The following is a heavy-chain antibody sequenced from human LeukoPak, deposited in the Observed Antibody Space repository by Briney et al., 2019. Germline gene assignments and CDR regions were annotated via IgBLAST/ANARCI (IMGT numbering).Heavy chain of an antibody. CDR3: AKSLEGATSDH. V-gene: IGHV1-8*01. CDR1: GYTFTSHD. J-gene: IGHJ4*02. D-gene: IGHD1-26*01. CDR2: MNPNSGNT. Sequence: ASVKVSCKASGYTFTSHDINWVRQATGQGPERMGWMNPNSGNTGYAPKFQGRVTMTRDTSKTTAYMELSSLRSEDTAVYYCAKSLEGATSDHWGQGTQVTVSP.